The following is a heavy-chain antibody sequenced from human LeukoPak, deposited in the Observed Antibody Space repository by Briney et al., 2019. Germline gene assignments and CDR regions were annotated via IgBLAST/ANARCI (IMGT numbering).Heavy chain of an antibody. V-gene: IGHV3-7*01. Sequence: GGSLRLSCAASVFDFSYVCMDWVRQAPGKGLEWVANIKQDESEKYYVDSVKGRFTISRDNAKTSVYLQMNSLRAEDTAVYYCARALDYYRMDVWGQGTTVTVSS. J-gene: IGHJ6*02. CDR1: VFDFSYVC. CDR3: ARALDYYRMDV. CDR2: IKQDESEK.